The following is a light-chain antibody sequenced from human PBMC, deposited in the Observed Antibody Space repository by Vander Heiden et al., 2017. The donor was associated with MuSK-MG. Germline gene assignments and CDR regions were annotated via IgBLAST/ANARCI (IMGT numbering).Light chain of an antibody. CDR1: SGSSASNY. CDR2: EDN. V-gene: IGLV6-57*02. J-gene: IGLJ2*01. CDR3: QSYDSSKEV. Sequence: NFMLTQPHSVSESPGKTVTISCTGSSGSSASNYVQWYQQRPGSAPTTVIYEDNQRPSGVPDRFSGSIDSSSNSASLTISELKTEDEADYYCQSYDSSKEVFGGGTKLTVL.